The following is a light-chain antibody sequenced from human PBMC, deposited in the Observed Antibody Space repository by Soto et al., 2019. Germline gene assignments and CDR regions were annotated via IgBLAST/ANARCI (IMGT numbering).Light chain of an antibody. V-gene: IGLV1-40*01. CDR1: SSNIGAGYD. Sequence: SVLTQPPSVSGAPGQRVTISCTGSSSNIGAGYDVHWYQQLPGTAPKLLIYGNSNRPSGVPDRFSGSKSGTSASLAITGYQAEDEVDDDWRSYDSSLSGSVFGRGTKLTVL. CDR2: GNS. CDR3: RSYDSSLSGSV. J-gene: IGLJ3*02.